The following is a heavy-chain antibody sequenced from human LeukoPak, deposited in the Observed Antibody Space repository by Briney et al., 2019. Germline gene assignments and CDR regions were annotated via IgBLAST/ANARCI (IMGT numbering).Heavy chain of an antibody. V-gene: IGHV3-20*01. CDR3: ARDPEFGEANYYFEC. D-gene: IGHD3-10*01. J-gene: IGHJ4*02. CDR1: GFTFDDYG. CDR2: INWNGGST. Sequence: PGGSLRLSCAASGFTFDDYGMSWVRHAPGKGLEWVSGINWNGGSTGYADSVKGRFTISRDNAKNSLYLQMNSLRADDTALYHWARDPEFGEANYYFECLGQGNLVTGSS.